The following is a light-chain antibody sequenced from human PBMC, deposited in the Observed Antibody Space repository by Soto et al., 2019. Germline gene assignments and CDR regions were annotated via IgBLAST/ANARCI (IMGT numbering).Light chain of an antibody. CDR2: AVS. V-gene: IGLV2-8*01. CDR3: CSNAGNNNYV. CDR1: SRDVGGQNY. Sequence: QSALTQPPSASGSPGQSVAISCTGTSRDVGGQNYVSWYQQHPGKAPKLIIYAVSNRPSGVPDRFSGSKSGNTASLTISGLRAEDEADYYCCSNAGNNNYVFGTGTKLTVL. J-gene: IGLJ1*01.